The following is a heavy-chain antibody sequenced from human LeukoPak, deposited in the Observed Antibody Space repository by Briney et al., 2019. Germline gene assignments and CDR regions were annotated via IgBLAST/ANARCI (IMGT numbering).Heavy chain of an antibody. CDR2: INHSGST. J-gene: IGHJ6*02. D-gene: IGHD4-17*01. Sequence: SETLSLTCTVSGGSISSYYWSWIRQPPGKGLEWIGEINHSGSTNNNPSIKRQVTISVDTSKNQFSLKLSSVTAADTAVYYCASYDYGDRPDYYYGMDVWGQGTTVTVSS. CDR1: GGSISSYY. CDR3: ASYDYGDRPDYYYGMDV. V-gene: IGHV4-34*01.